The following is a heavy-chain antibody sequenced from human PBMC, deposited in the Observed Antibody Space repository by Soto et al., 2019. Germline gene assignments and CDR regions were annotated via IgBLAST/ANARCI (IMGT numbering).Heavy chain of an antibody. D-gene: IGHD4-17*01. V-gene: IGHV1-69*01. J-gene: IGHJ3*02. CDR3: ARDGVDVSRTTVRHWALDI. Sequence: QVQLVQSGAEVKKPGSSVKVSCKASGGSFSTYGISWVRQAPGQGLEWMGGFLPVFTTAKYAQKFQGRVSITADESTYTAYMELSSLRSEDTAVYFCARDGVDVSRTTVRHWALDIWGQGTVVTVSS. CDR1: GGSFSTYG. CDR2: FLPVFTTA.